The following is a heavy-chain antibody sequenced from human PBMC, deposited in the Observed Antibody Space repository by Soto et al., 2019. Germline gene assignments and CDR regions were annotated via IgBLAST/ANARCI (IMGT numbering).Heavy chain of an antibody. CDR2: IYWDNDK. J-gene: IGHJ4*02. V-gene: IGHV2-5*02. CDR3: ARSLWFGELH. CDR1: GFSLSTTGVG. Sequence: QITLKESGPTLVKPTQTPTLTCSFSGFSLSTTGVGVGWIRQSPGKALEWLAIIYWDNDKRYSPSLKSRVTITQDTSKNQVVLTVTNMDPVDTGTYYCARSLWFGELHWGQGALVTVSS. D-gene: IGHD3-10*01.